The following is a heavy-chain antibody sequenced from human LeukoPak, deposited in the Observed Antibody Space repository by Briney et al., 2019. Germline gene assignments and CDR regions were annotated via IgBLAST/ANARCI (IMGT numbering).Heavy chain of an antibody. Sequence: GGSLRLSCAASGFTVSSNYMSWVRQAPGKGLEWVSVSYSGGSSYYADSVKGRFTISRDNSKNTLYLQMNSLRAEDTALYYCAKAGSIRFDYWGQGTLVTVSS. CDR3: AKAGSIRFDY. CDR2: SYSGGSS. CDR1: GFTVSSNY. D-gene: IGHD1-26*01. V-gene: IGHV3-53*01. J-gene: IGHJ4*02.